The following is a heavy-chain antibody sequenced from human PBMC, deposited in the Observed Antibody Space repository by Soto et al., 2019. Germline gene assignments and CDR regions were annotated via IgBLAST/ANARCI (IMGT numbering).Heavy chain of an antibody. CDR1: GYSFTDTG. D-gene: IGHD6-25*01. CDR3: LRDQGIPPAGMLFHSAAHYRGMVG. V-gene: IGHV1-18*04. Sequence: ASGKVSAKAPGYSFTDTGSCWGRQAPGQEHEWMGWISAYNGNTNYAQKLQGRVTMTTDTSTSTAYMELRSLRSDDTAVYYFLRDQGIPPAGMLFHSAAHYRGMVGWG. J-gene: IGHJ6*02. CDR2: ISAYNGNT.